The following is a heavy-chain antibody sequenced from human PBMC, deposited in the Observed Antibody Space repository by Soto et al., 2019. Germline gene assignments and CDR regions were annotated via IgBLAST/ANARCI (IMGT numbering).Heavy chain of an antibody. CDR1: GFTFSSYA. CDR2: ISGSGGST. J-gene: IGHJ4*02. CDR3: AKDSLATYYDFWSGYYTDPTG. V-gene: IGHV3-23*01. Sequence: GGSLRLSCAASGFTFSSYAMSWVRQAPGKGLEWVSAISGSGGSTYYADSVKGRFTISRDNSKNTLYLQMNSLRAEDTAVYYCAKDSLATYYDFWSGYYTDPTGWGQGTLVTVSS. D-gene: IGHD3-3*01.